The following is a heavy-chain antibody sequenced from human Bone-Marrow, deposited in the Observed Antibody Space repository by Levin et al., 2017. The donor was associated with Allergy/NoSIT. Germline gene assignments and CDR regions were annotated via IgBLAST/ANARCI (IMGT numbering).Heavy chain of an antibody. V-gene: IGHV3-30-3*01. CDR3: ARDAHGGVIPFDY. Sequence: LSLTCAPSGFTFSTHAMHWVRQAPGKGLEWVALISYDGSNKDYADSVKGRFTISRDNSKNTLYPQMNSLRAEDTAVYYCARDAHGGVIPFDYWGQGTLVTVSS. J-gene: IGHJ4*02. CDR1: GFTFSTHA. CDR2: ISYDGSNK. D-gene: IGHD3-10*01.